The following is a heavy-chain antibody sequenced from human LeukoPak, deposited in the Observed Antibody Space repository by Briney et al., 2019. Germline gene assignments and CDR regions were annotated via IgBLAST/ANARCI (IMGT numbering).Heavy chain of an antibody. V-gene: IGHV1-2*02. J-gene: IGHJ5*02. Sequence: ASVKVSCKASGGTFSSYAISWVRQAPGQGLEWMGWINPNSGGTNYAQKFQGRVTMTRDTSISTAYMELSRLRSDDTAVYYCARDSYGDYNNWFDPWGQGTLVTVSS. D-gene: IGHD4-17*01. CDR3: ARDSYGDYNNWFDP. CDR1: GGTFSSYA. CDR2: INPNSGGT.